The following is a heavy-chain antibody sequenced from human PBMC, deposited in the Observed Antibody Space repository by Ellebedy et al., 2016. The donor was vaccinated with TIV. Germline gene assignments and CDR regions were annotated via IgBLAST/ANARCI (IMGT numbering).Heavy chain of an antibody. J-gene: IGHJ4*02. CDR2: ISGSGAST. CDR1: GFSFSTYW. CDR3: AKDLMSYCINGVCYKVDY. V-gene: IGHV3-23*01. D-gene: IGHD2-8*01. Sequence: PGGSLRLSCAASGFSFSTYWMHWVRQAPGKGLEWVSAISGSGASTYYADSVKGRFTISRDNSKNTLYLQMNSLRAEDTAVYYCAKDLMSYCINGVCYKVDYWGQGTLVTVSS.